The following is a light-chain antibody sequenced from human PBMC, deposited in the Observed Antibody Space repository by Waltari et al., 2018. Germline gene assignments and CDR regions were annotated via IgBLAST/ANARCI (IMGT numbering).Light chain of an antibody. CDR1: SSDVGGSNY. Sequence: QSALTQPPSVSGSLGQSIPISCTGPSSDVGGSNYVPWYQQHPGKAPKLMIYDVSKRPSGVSNRFSGSKSGNTASLTISGLQAEDEADYYCSSYTSSSTPYVFGTGTKVTVL. J-gene: IGLJ1*01. V-gene: IGLV2-14*01. CDR3: SSYTSSSTPYV. CDR2: DVS.